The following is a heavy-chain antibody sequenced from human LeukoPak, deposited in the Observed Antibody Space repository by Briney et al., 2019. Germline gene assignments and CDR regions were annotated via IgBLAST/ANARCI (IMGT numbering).Heavy chain of an antibody. D-gene: IGHD3-22*01. CDR3: AKVGNSGYGVDY. J-gene: IGHJ4*02. Sequence: GRSLRLSCAVSGFTFDDYAMHWVRQAPGKGLGWVSGISWNSGSIGYADSVKGRFTISRDNAKNSLYLQMNSLRAEDMALYYCAKVGNSGYGVDYWGQGTLVTVSS. V-gene: IGHV3-9*03. CDR1: GFTFDDYA. CDR2: ISWNSGSI.